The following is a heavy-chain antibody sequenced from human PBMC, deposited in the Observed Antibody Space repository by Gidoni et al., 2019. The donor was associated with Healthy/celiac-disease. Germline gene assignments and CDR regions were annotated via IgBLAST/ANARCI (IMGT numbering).Heavy chain of an antibody. J-gene: IGHJ4*02. CDR2: IIGSGGST. Sequence: EVQLLESGGGLVQPGGSLRLSCAASRFTFSSYAMSWVRQAPGKGLEWVSAIIGSGGSTYYADSVKGRFTISRDNSKNTLYLQMNSLRAEDTAVYYCAKEDNYYGSGSYYNPTDYWGQGTLVTVSS. CDR1: RFTFSSYA. V-gene: IGHV3-23*01. D-gene: IGHD3-10*01. CDR3: AKEDNYYGSGSYYNPTDY.